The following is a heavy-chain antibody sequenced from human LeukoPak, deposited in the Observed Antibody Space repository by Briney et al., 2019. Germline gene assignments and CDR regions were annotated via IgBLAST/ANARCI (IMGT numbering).Heavy chain of an antibody. Sequence: WASVKVSCKASGYTFTSYDINWVRQATGQGLEWMGWMNPNSGNTGYAQKFQGRVTMTRNTSISTAYMELSSLRSEDTAVYYCARGPLMVRGVNVDYWGQGTLVTVSS. CDR3: ARGPLMVRGVNVDY. V-gene: IGHV1-8*01. CDR1: GYTFTSYD. CDR2: MNPNSGNT. J-gene: IGHJ4*02. D-gene: IGHD3-10*01.